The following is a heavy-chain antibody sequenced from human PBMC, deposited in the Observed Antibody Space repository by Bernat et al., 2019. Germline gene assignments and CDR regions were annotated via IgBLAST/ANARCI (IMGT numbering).Heavy chain of an antibody. V-gene: IGHV3-30-3*01. D-gene: IGHD6-6*01. CDR3: ARDGVGAARDYYYYYGMDV. Sequence: QVQLVESGGGVVQPGRSLRLSCAASGFTFSSYAMHWVRQAPGKVLEWVAVISYDGSNKYYADSVKGRFTISRDNSKNTLYLQMNSLRAEDTAVYYCARDGVGAARDYYYYYGMDVWGQGTTVTVSS. CDR2: ISYDGSNK. CDR1: GFTFSSYA. J-gene: IGHJ6*02.